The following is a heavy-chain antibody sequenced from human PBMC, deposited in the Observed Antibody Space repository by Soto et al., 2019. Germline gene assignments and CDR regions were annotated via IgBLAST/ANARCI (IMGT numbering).Heavy chain of an antibody. CDR2: IYYSGST. V-gene: IGHV4-31*03. CDR1: GGSISSGGYY. D-gene: IGHD5-18*01. J-gene: IGHJ3*02. CDR3: ARGGDTEAFDI. Sequence: QVQLQESGPGLVKPSQTLSLTCTVSGGSISSGGYYWSWIRQHPGRGLEWIGSIYYSGSTYYNPSLKSRITMSVDMSKNQFSLKLSSVTATDTAVYHCARGGDTEAFDIWGQGTMVTVSS.